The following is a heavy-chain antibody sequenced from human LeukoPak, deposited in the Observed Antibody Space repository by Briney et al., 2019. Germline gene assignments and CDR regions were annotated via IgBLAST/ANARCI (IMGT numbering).Heavy chain of an antibody. D-gene: IGHD2-15*01. V-gene: IGHV3-48*01. J-gene: IGHJ4*02. CDR3: AKLDPGSFIVGHNFDY. CDR2: ISSSSSTI. Sequence: GGSLRLSCAASGFTFSSYSMNWVRQAPGKGLEWVSYISSSSSTIYYADSVKGRFTISRDNSKNTLYLQMNSLRAEDTAVYYCAKLDPGSFIVGHNFDYWGQGTLVTVSS. CDR1: GFTFSSYS.